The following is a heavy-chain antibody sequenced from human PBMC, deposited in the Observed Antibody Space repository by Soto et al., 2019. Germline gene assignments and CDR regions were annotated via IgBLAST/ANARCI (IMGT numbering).Heavy chain of an antibody. V-gene: IGHV3-21*01. CDR3: ARGAARPGGYFDY. D-gene: IGHD6-6*01. Sequence: GGSLRLSCAASGFTFSSYSMNWVRQAPGKGLEWVSSISSSSSYIYYADSVKGRFTISRDNAKNSLYLQMNSLRAEDTAVYYCARGAARPGGYFDYWGQGTMVTVSS. CDR1: GFTFSSYS. J-gene: IGHJ4*02. CDR2: ISSSSSYI.